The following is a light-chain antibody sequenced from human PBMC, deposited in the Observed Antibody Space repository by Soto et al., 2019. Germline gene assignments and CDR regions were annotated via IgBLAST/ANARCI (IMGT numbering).Light chain of an antibody. V-gene: IGKV3D-15*01. CDR3: HQYNSWPPGT. CDR2: DAS. CDR1: QSVRSY. J-gene: IGKJ2*01. Sequence: EIVLTQSPGPPSLSPGERATLSWRASQSVRSYLAWYQQKPGQAPRFLIYDASYRAPGIPARFSGSGSGTEFTLTISSLQSEDFALYYCHQYNSWPPGTFGQGTKVDIK.